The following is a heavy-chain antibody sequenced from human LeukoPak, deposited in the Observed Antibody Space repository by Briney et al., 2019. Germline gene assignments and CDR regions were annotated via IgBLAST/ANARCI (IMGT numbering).Heavy chain of an antibody. D-gene: IGHD3-22*01. V-gene: IGHV4-59*02. CDR1: GASVNSYC. CDR3: TKGYYEPFDS. CDR2: ISDSGRT. J-gene: IGHJ4*02. Sequence: PSETLSLSCTVSGASVNSYCWDWIRQPPGKGLEWIGCISDSGRTYYNPSLKSRVTISLGTSNNQFSLRLTSVTAADSAMYYCTKGYYEPFDSWGQGTLVTVSS.